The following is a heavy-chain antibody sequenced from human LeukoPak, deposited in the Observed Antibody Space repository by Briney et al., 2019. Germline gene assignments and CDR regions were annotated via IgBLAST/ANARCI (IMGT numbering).Heavy chain of an antibody. CDR1: GYTFTSYD. V-gene: IGHV1-8*01. D-gene: IGHD3-22*01. CDR3: ARWVPTTDYYDSSYFDY. CDR2: MNPNSGNT. J-gene: IGHJ4*02. Sequence: ASVKVSCKASGYTFTSYDINWVRQATGQGLEWMGWMNPNSGNTGYAQKFQGRVTMTRNTSISTAYMELSSLRSEDTAVYYCARWVPTTDYYDSSYFDYWGQGTLVTVSS.